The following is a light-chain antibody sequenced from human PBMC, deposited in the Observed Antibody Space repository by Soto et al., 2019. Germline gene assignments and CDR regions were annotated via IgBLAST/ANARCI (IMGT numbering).Light chain of an antibody. CDR2: DAS. V-gene: IGKV3-15*01. CDR1: QSISGN. CDR3: QRKWT. Sequence: EIVMTQSPATLSVSPGESATLSCRASQSISGNVAWYQQRPDQAPRLLIYDASTRATGIPARFTGSGSGTEFALTISSLQSEDFAVYYCQRKWTFGQGTKVEFK. J-gene: IGKJ1*01.